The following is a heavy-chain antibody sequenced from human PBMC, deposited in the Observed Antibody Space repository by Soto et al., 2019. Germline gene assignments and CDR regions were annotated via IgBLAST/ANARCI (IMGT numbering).Heavy chain of an antibody. CDR3: ARDSAVAGNINFGY. V-gene: IGHV1-3*01. CDR1: GYTFISYA. CDR2: INAGNGNT. Sequence: GASVKVSCKASGYTFISYAMHWVRQAPGQRLEWMGWINAGNGNTKYSQKFQGRVTITRDTSASTAYMELSSLRSEDTAVYYCARDSAVAGNINFGYWGQGTLVTVAS. D-gene: IGHD6-19*01. J-gene: IGHJ4*02.